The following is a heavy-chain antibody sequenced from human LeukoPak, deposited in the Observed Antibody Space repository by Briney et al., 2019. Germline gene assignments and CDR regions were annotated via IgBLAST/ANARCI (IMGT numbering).Heavy chain of an antibody. Sequence: PGGSLRLSCAASGFTFSSYSMNWVRQAPGKGLEWVSSISSSSSYIYYADSVKGRFTISRDNAKNSLYLQMNSLRAEDTAVYYCARHPYSSGWYRSDYWGQGTLVTVCS. J-gene: IGHJ4*02. D-gene: IGHD6-19*01. CDR3: ARHPYSSGWYRSDY. CDR2: ISSSSSYI. V-gene: IGHV3-21*01. CDR1: GFTFSSYS.